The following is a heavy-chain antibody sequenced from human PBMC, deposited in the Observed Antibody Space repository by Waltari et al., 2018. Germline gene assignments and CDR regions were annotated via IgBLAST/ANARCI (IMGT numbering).Heavy chain of an antibody. D-gene: IGHD1-1*01. CDR1: GFTFHSYG. Sequence: QVQLVESGGGVVQPGGSLSPSWAASGFTFHSYGMTWVRQAPGKGLEWVACIRYDGSNKYYADSVKGGFTISRDNSKNTLYLQMNSLRAEDTAVYYCAKGRVRTPNSPFDYWGQGTLVTVSS. V-gene: IGHV3-30*02. CDR2: IRYDGSNK. J-gene: IGHJ4*02. CDR3: AKGRVRTPNSPFDY.